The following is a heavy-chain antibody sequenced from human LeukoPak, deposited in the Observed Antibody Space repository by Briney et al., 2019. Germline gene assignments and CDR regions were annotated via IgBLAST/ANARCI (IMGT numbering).Heavy chain of an antibody. CDR2: IKKDGSEK. D-gene: IGHD5-18*01. Sequence: GGSLRLSCTASGFTFSSYWMSWVRQAPGKGLEWVANIKKDGSEKYYVGSVKGRFTISRDNAKTSLYLQMNSLRAEDTAVYYCARDLSGVTGYTYGRGIDNWGQGTLVTVSS. CDR3: ARDLSGVTGYTYGRGIDN. J-gene: IGHJ4*02. V-gene: IGHV3-7*01. CDR1: GFTFSSYW.